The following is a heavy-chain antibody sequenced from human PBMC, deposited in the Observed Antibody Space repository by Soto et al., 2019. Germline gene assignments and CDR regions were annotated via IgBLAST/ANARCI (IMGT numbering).Heavy chain of an antibody. Sequence: QVQLQESGPGLVKPSQTLSLTCTVSGGSISSGDYYWSWIRQHPGKGLEWIGYIYYSGSTYYNPSLKRRVTISVNTSKNQFSLKLSSVTAADTAVYYCARDRYSGYQFDYWGQGTLVTVSS. CDR1: GGSISSGDYY. D-gene: IGHD5-12*01. V-gene: IGHV4-31*03. CDR2: IYYSGST. CDR3: ARDRYSGYQFDY. J-gene: IGHJ4*02.